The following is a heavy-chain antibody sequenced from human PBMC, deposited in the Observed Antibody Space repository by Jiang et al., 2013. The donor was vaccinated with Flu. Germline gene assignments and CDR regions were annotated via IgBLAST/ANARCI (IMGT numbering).Heavy chain of an antibody. V-gene: IGHV4-59*01. CDR2: IYYSGST. CDR3: ARVHYYDFWSGYLGYYYGMDV. D-gene: IGHD3-3*01. CDR1: GGSIGTYY. Sequence: KPSETLSLTCTVSGGSIGTYYWSWIRQPPGKGLEWIGYIYYSGSTNYNPSLKSRVTISVDTSKNQFSLKLSSVTAADTAVYYCARVHYYDFWSGYLGYYYGMDVWGQGTTVTVSS. J-gene: IGHJ6*02.